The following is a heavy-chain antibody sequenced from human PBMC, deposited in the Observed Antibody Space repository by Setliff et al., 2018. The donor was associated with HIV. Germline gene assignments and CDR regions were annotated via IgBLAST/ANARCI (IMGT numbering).Heavy chain of an antibody. V-gene: IGHV3-23*01. CDR1: GFSFRTYA. D-gene: IGHD4-4*01. J-gene: IGHJ4*02. CDR2: ISSSGGTT. CDR3: AKGPVTDSEVYFDY. Sequence: GGSLRLSCAASGFSFRTYAMSWVRQAPGKGLEWVSSISSSGGTTYFADSVKGRFTISRDNSKNTLYLQMNSLRAEDTAVYYCAKGPVTDSEVYFDYWGQGTLVTVSS.